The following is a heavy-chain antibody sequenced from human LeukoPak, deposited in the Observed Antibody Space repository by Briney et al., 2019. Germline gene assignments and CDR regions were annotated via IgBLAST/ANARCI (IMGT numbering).Heavy chain of an antibody. V-gene: IGHV6-1*01. J-gene: IGHJ6*02. Sequence: PSQTLSLTCAISEDSVSSNTAAWNWVRQSPSRGLEWLGRIYYRSKWYYDYATSVSSRIAINPDTSKNLFSLQLNSVTPEDTAVYYCARDPGYYYAMDVWGQGTTVTVSS. CDR2: IYYRSKWYY. CDR3: ARDPGYYYAMDV. CDR1: EDSVSSNTAA. D-gene: IGHD2-15*01.